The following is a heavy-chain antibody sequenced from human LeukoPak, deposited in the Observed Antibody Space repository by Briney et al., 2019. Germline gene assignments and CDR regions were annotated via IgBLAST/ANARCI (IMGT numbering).Heavy chain of an antibody. CDR3: ARHFYYGKYYFDY. CDR1: DYSISSGYY. V-gene: IGHV4-38-2*01. CDR2: IYHSGNT. J-gene: IGHJ4*02. D-gene: IGHD3-10*01. Sequence: PSETLSLTCAVSDYSISSGYYWGWIRQPPGKGLEWIGSIYHSGNTYYNPSLKSRVTISVDTPKNQFSLKLTSVTAADTAGYYCARHFYYGKYYFDYWGQGTLVTVSS.